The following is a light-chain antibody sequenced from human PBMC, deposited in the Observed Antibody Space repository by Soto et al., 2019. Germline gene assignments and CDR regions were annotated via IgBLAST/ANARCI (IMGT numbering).Light chain of an antibody. CDR1: QSGLYGSNNKNY. J-gene: IGKJ4*01. CDR3: QQYYSTPLT. V-gene: IGKV4-1*01. CDR2: WAS. Sequence: IVMTQSPDSLAVSLGERATINCKSSQSGLYGSNNKNYLSWYQQKPGQPPKLLIYWASTRESGIPARFSGSGSETDFTLTISSLQAEDVAIYYCQQYYSTPLTFGGGTKVDIK.